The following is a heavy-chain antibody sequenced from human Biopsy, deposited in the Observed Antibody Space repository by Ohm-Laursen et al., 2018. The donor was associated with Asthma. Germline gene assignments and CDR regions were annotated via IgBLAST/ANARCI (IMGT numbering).Heavy chain of an antibody. Sequence: PSDTLSLTCAVYGGSLRGYVWTWIRQPPGKGLEWIGESTQGGGTTFNPSLKSRVTISIDSSKSQLSLKVRSVTAADTAVHYCARGPEWNGLDVWGQGTTVTVSS. CDR3: ARGPEWNGLDV. J-gene: IGHJ6*02. CDR2: STQGGGT. CDR1: GGSLRGYV. V-gene: IGHV4-34*01. D-gene: IGHD3-3*01.